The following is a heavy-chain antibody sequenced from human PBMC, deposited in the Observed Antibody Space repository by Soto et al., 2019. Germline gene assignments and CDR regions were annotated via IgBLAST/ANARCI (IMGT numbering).Heavy chain of an antibody. CDR3: TRVRSPGYFDY. J-gene: IGHJ4*02. Sequence: PGGSLRLSCAASGFTFSNYAMSWVRQVPGKGLEWVSSISGSGGSTYYADSVKGRFTISRDSSKNTAYLQMNSLKTEDTAVYYCTRVRSPGYFDYWGQGTLVTVSS. CDR1: GFTFSNYA. V-gene: IGHV3-23*01. D-gene: IGHD1-1*01. CDR2: ISGSGGST.